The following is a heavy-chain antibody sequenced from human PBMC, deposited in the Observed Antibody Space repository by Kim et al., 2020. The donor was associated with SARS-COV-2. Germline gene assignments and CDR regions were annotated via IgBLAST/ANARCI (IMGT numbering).Heavy chain of an antibody. Sequence: GGSLRLSCAASGFTFSSYSMNWVRQAPGKGLEWVSSISSSSSYIYYADSVKGRFTISRDNAKNSLYLQMNSLRAEDTAVYYCARDMGRDSSGWYPKYYFDYWGQGTLVTVSS. CDR2: ISSSSSYI. CDR3: ARDMGRDSSGWYPKYYFDY. CDR1: GFTFSSYS. V-gene: IGHV3-21*04. J-gene: IGHJ4*02. D-gene: IGHD6-19*01.